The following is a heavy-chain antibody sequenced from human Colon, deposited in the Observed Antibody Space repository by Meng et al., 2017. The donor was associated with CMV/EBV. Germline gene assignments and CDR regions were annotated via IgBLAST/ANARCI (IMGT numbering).Heavy chain of an antibody. Sequence: GETFTKYDISWVRQAPGQGLEWLGGFIPIFTAPHYAQKMQGRLTISTDRSTTTAYMELTSLTSEDTAVYYCARGNCSGNTCDTYFDQWGQGTLVTVSS. J-gene: IGHJ4*02. CDR1: GETFTKYD. CDR3: ARGNCSGNTCDTYFDQ. V-gene: IGHV1-69*05. D-gene: IGHD2-8*02. CDR2: FIPIFTAP.